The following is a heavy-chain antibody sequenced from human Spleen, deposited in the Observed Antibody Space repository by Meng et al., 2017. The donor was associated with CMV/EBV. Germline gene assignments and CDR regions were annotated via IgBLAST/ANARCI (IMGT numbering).Heavy chain of an antibody. D-gene: IGHD2-2*01. J-gene: IGHJ6*02. CDR1: GFTFSDYY. CDR2: ISSSCSTI. V-gene: IGHV3-11*04. CDR3: ARDPSTYYYGMNV. Sequence: GGSLRLSCAASGFTFSDYYMSWIRQAPGKGLEWVSYISSSCSTIYYADSVKGRFTISRDNAKNSLYLQMNSLRAEDTAVYYCARDPSTYYYGMNVWGQGTTVTVSS.